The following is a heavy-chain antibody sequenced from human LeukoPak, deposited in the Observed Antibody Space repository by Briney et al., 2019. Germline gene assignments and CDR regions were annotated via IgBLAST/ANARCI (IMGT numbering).Heavy chain of an antibody. CDR2: IVVGSGNA. Sequence: GASVEVSCKASGFTFTNSAIQWVRQARGQRLEWLGWIVVGSGNANYAQKFQDRVIITRDMSTSTAYMEVSSLRSEDTAVYYCAADDLTRAYWGQGTLVTVSS. V-gene: IGHV1-58*02. J-gene: IGHJ4*02. CDR1: GFTFTNSA. CDR3: AADDLTRAY.